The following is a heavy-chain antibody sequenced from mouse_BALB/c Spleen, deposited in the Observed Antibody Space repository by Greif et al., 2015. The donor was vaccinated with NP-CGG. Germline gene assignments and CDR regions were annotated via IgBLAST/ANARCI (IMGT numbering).Heavy chain of an antibody. CDR2: INPSNGRT. D-gene: IGHD2-1*01. V-gene: IGHV1S81*02. CDR3: ARDGNYYAMDY. Sequence: VQLVESGAELVKPGASVKLSCKASGYTFTSYWMHWVKQRPGQGLEWIGEINPSNGRTNYNEKFKSKATLTVDKSSSTAYMQLSSLTSEDSAVYYCARDGNYYAMDYWGQGTSVTVSS. J-gene: IGHJ4*01. CDR1: GYTFTSYW.